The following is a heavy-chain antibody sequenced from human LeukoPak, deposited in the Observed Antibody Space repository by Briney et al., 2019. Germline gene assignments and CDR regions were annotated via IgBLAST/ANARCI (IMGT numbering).Heavy chain of an antibody. D-gene: IGHD1-26*01. CDR3: ASGAQSDY. CDR2: ISSSGGTI. J-gene: IGHJ4*02. Sequence: GGSLRLSCAASGFTVSTYEMNWVRQAPGKGLEWVSYISSSGGTIYYADSVKGRFTISRDNAKNSLYLQMNSLRVEDTALYYCASGAQSDYWGQGTLVTVSS. CDR1: GFTVSTYE. V-gene: IGHV3-48*03.